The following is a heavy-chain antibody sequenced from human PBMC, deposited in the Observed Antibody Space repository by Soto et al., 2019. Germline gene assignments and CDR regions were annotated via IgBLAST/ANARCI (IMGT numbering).Heavy chain of an antibody. J-gene: IGHJ4*02. CDR3: AKDQSGKSVVVAATTYFDY. CDR2: ISGSGGST. CDR1: GFTFSSYA. Sequence: GGSLRLSCAASGFTFSSYAMSWVRQAPGKGLEWVSAISGSGGSTYYADSVKGRFTISRDNSKNTLYLQMNSLRAEDTAVYYCAKDQSGKSVVVAATTYFDYWGQGTLVTVSS. V-gene: IGHV3-23*01. D-gene: IGHD2-15*01.